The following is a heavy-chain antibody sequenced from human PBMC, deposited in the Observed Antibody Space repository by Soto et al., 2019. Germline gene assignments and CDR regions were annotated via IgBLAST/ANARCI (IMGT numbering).Heavy chain of an antibody. J-gene: IGHJ3*02. CDR2: IDHSGTI. V-gene: IGHV4-4*02. CDR1: GVSISIPNW. Sequence: SETLSLTCTVSGVSISIPNWWAWVRQAPGKGLGWIGEIDHSGTINYNPSLNSRVTISLDRSKNQFSLRLSSVAAADTAVYFCARGKFYAFDIWGQGTMVTVSS. CDR3: ARGKFYAFDI.